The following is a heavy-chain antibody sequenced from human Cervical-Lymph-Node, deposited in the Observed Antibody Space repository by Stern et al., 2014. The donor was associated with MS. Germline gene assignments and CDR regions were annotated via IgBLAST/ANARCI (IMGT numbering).Heavy chain of an antibody. CDR2: IIPILGVA. Sequence: VQLVESGAEVKKPGSSVKVSCKASGGTFSSYTISWVRQAPGQGLEWMGRIIPILGVANYAQKCQVRVTITADKSTGTAYMELSSLRSEDTAVYYCARGYSGAARGDYWGQGTLVTVSS. CDR3: ARGYSGAARGDY. CDR1: GGTFSSYT. D-gene: IGHD6-19*01. V-gene: IGHV1-69*09. J-gene: IGHJ4*02.